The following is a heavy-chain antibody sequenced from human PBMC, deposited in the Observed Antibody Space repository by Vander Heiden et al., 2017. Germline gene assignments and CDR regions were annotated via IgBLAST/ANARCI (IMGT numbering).Heavy chain of an antibody. CDR3: ARAFISTGWPKYYFDY. D-gene: IGHD6-19*01. CDR2: INPSGAYT. Sequence: QVQLVQSGAEVRKPGASVKVSCKASGYTFINYYGDWVRQGPGQGLEWVGLINPSGAYTSYAQKFQGRVTMTRDTSTSTVYMELSSLRSDDTAVYYCARAFISTGWPKYYFDYWGQGTLVTVSS. V-gene: IGHV1-46*01. J-gene: IGHJ4*02. CDR1: GYTFINYY.